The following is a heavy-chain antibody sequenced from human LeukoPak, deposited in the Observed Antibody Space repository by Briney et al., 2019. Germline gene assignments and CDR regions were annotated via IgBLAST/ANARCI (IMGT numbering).Heavy chain of an antibody. CDR3: ASAESGSNPDY. J-gene: IGHJ4*02. Sequence: GESLKISCKGSGYSFTSYRISWVRQMPGKGLEWMGRIDPSDSYTNYSPSFQGHVTISADKSISTAYLQWSSLKASDTAMYYCASAESGSNPDYWGQGTLVTVSS. D-gene: IGHD5-12*01. CDR2: IDPSDSYT. CDR1: GYSFTSYR. V-gene: IGHV5-10-1*01.